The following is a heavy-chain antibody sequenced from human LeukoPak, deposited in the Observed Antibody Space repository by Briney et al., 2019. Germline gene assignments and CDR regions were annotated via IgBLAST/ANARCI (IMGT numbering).Heavy chain of an antibody. J-gene: IGHJ5*02. CDR3: ARGSIVTTALWFDP. D-gene: IGHD5-12*01. Sequence: SETLSLTCAVYGGSFSGYYWSWIRQPPGKGLEWIGEINHSGSTNYNPSLKSRVTISVDTSKNQFSLKLSSVTAADTAVYYCARGSIVTTALWFDPWGQGTLVTVSS. CDR2: INHSGST. CDR1: GGSFSGYY. V-gene: IGHV4-34*01.